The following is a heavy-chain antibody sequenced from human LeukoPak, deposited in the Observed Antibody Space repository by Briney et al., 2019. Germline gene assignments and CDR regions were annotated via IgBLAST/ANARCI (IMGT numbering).Heavy chain of an antibody. CDR2: ISSSSSYI. V-gene: IGHV3-21*01. D-gene: IGHD2-2*01. CDR3: ARDSHIVVVPAAVQGWFDP. J-gene: IGHJ5*02. Sequence: SRGSLRLSCAASGFTFSSYSMNWVRQAPGKGLEWVSSISSSSSYIYYADSVKGRFTISRDNAKNSLYLQMNSLRAEDTAVYYCARDSHIVVVPAAVQGWFDPWGQGTLVTVSS. CDR1: GFTFSSYS.